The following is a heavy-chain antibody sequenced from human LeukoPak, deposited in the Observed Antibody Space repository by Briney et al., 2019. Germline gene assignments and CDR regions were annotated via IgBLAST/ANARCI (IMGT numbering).Heavy chain of an antibody. J-gene: IGHJ4*02. CDR2: IYYTGKT. Sequence: SETLSPTCTVSGDSVSNGNYYWSWLRQPPWKALEWIGYIYYTGKTYYNPSLEGRVTILVDTSRNHFSVKLSSVTAADTAVYYCARSQNYYGSGDYWSQGTLVTVSS. V-gene: IGHV4-61*03. D-gene: IGHD3-10*01. CDR3: ARSQNYYGSGDY. CDR1: GDSVSNGNYY.